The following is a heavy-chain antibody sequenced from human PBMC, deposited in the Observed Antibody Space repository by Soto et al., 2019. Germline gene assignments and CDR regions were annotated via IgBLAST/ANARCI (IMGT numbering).Heavy chain of an antibody. CDR1: GFTFSSYG. Sequence: QVQLVESGGGVVQPGRSLRLSCAASGFTFSSYGMHWVRQAPGKGLEWVAVISYDGSNKYYADSVKGRFTISRDNSKNTLYLQMNSLRADDTAVYYCAKGAVAGTFGYFQPWGQGTLVTVSS. V-gene: IGHV3-30*18. J-gene: IGHJ1*01. D-gene: IGHD6-19*01. CDR2: ISYDGSNK. CDR3: AKGAVAGTFGYFQP.